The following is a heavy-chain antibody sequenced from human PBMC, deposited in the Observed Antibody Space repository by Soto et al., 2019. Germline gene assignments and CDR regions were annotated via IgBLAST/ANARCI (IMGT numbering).Heavy chain of an antibody. CDR3: ARDGHQECSAGSCYRRYYGMDV. D-gene: IGHD2-15*01. Sequence: QVQLVQSGAEVKKPGSSVKVSCKASGGTFSSYAISWVRQAPGQGLEWMGGIIPIFGTANYAQKFQGRVTITADEATSTAYMELSNLRSEHTAVYYCARDGHQECSAGSCYRRYYGMDVWGQGTTVTVSS. CDR2: IIPIFGTA. CDR1: GGTFSSYA. V-gene: IGHV1-69*01. J-gene: IGHJ6*02.